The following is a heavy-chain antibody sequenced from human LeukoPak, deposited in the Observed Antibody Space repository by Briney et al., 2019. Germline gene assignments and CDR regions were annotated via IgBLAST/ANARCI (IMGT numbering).Heavy chain of an antibody. Sequence: SVKVSCKASGGTFSSYAISWVRQAPGQGPEWMGGIIPIFGTANYAQKFQGRVTITTDESTSTAYMELSSPRSEDTAVYYCARDPRAYCGGDCYPDAFDIWGQGTMVTVSS. CDR3: ARDPRAYCGGDCYPDAFDI. CDR2: IIPIFGTA. V-gene: IGHV1-69*05. D-gene: IGHD2-21*02. CDR1: GGTFSSYA. J-gene: IGHJ3*02.